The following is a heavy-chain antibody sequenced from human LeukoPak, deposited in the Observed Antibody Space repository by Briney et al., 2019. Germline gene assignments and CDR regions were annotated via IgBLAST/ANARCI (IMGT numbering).Heavy chain of an antibody. CDR1: GYSFTSYW. CDR2: VDPSDSEA. D-gene: IGHD5-18*01. V-gene: IGHV5-51*01. CDR3: ARQTAMGRSGDY. J-gene: IGHJ4*02. Sequence: GESLKISCKASGYSFTSYWIGWVRQMPGKGLEWMGIVDPSDSEARYTPSFQGQVTISVDKSLTTAYLQWNSLKASDTAMYYCARQTAMGRSGDYWGQGTLVTVSS.